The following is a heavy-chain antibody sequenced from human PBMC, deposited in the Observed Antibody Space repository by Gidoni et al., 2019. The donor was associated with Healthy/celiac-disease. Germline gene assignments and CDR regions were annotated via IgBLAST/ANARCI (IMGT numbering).Heavy chain of an antibody. CDR3: ARDRQGSHFDY. D-gene: IGHD3-10*01. CDR2: ISYDGSNK. V-gene: IGHV3-30*04. Sequence: QVQLVDSGGGVVQPGRSLSLSCSASEFTFSSYAMHWVRQAPGKGLEWVAVISYDGSNKYYPDSVKGRFTSSRDNSKNTLYLQMDSLRAEDTAVYYCARDRQGSHFDYWGQGTLVTVSS. CDR1: EFTFSSYA. J-gene: IGHJ4*02.